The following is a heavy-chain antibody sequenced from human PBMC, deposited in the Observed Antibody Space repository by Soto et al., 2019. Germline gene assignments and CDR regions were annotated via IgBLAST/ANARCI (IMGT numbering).Heavy chain of an antibody. CDR3: ARGGDRFDGMDV. CDR1: GFRFNGYH. J-gene: IGHJ6*02. CDR2: ISTAGDT. Sequence: GGALRLSCAASGFRFNGYHKHSVRQPPGKNLEWVAAISTAGDTYYLGSVKGRFTISREDAKNSLSLQMNSLRVGDTAVYYCARGGDRFDGMDVWGQGTTVTVSS. V-gene: IGHV3-13*01. D-gene: IGHD3-16*01.